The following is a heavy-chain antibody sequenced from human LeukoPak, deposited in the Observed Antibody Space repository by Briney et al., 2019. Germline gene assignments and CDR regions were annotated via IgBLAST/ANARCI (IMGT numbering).Heavy chain of an antibody. Sequence: GGSLRLSCAASGFTFSIYAMSWVRQAPGEGLEWGAGISDSGGRTNYADSVKGRVTISRDNPKNTLYLHMNSLRAEDTAVNFCAKRGVVIRVILVGFHKEAYYFDSWGQGALVTVSS. V-gene: IGHV3-23*01. CDR2: ISDSGGRT. J-gene: IGHJ4*02. D-gene: IGHD3-22*01. CDR3: AKRGVVIRVILVGFHKEAYYFDS. CDR1: GFTFSIYA.